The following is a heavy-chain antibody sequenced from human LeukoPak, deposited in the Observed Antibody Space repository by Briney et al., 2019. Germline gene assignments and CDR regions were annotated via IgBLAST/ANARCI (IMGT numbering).Heavy chain of an antibody. CDR2: IYYSGNT. D-gene: IGHD1-20*01. CDR1: GGSISSYY. CDR3: ARINWNYFDY. V-gene: IGHV4-59*08. J-gene: IGHJ4*02. Sequence: PSETLSLTCTVSGGSISSYYWSWIRQPPGKGLEWIGYIYYSGNTNYNPSLKSRLTMSADRSRNQFSLKLSSVTAADTAVYYCARINWNYFDYWGQGIVVTVSS.